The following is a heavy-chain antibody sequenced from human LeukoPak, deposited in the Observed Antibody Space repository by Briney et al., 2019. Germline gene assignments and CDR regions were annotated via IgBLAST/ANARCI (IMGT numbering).Heavy chain of an antibody. CDR1: GYTFTSYG. D-gene: IGHD3-10*01. V-gene: IGHV1-18*01. Sequence: ASVKVSCKASGYTFTSYGISWVRQAPGQGLEWMGWISAYNGNTNYAQKLQGRVTITRDTSTGTAYMELRSLRSDDTAVYYCARDWSAEGSGSYGFDYWGQGTLVSVSS. CDR3: ARDWSAEGSGSYGFDY. J-gene: IGHJ4*02. CDR2: ISAYNGNT.